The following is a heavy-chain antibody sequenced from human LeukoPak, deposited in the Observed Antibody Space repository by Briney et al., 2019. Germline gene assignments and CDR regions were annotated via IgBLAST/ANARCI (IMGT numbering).Heavy chain of an antibody. V-gene: IGHV4-4*02. CDR2: VYHRGST. CDR1: GGSISSDNW. Sequence: PSETLSLTCAVSGGSISSDNWWNWVRQPPGKGLEWIGEVYHRGSTNYNPSLKSRVTISVDTSKNQFSLKLSSVTAADTAVYYCARDSWGSGWYDYWGQGTLVTVSS. CDR3: ARDSWGSGWYDY. J-gene: IGHJ4*02. D-gene: IGHD6-19*01.